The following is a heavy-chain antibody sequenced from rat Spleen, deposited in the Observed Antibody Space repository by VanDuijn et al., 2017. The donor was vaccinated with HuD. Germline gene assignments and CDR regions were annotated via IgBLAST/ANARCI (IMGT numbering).Heavy chain of an antibody. Sequence: EVQLVESGGGLVQPGRSLKISCAASGLTYSNYVMAWVRQAPTKGLEWVAYISTGGDNTYYRDSVKGRFTISRDNAKSTLYLQRDSLRSEDTATYYCATGGFDYSPYLPFAYWAQGTLVTVSS. J-gene: IGHJ3*01. CDR1: GLTYSNYV. D-gene: IGHD1-7*01. V-gene: IGHV5-25*01. CDR2: ISTGGDNT. CDR3: ATGGFDYSPYLPFAY.